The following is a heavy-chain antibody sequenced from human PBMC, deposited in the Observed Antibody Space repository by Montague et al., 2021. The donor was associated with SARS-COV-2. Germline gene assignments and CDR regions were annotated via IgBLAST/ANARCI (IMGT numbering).Heavy chain of an antibody. V-gene: IGHV4-34*01. D-gene: IGHD4-17*01. J-gene: IGHJ6*02. CDR2: INHSGST. Sequence: SETLSLTCAVYGGSFSGYYWSWIRQPPGKGLEWIGEINHSGSTNYNPSLKSRVTISVDTSKNRFSLELSSVTAADTVVYYCARALPVTTFFYSYYGMGVRGQGTTVTVSS. CDR1: GGSFSGYY. CDR3: ARALPVTTFFYSYYGMGV.